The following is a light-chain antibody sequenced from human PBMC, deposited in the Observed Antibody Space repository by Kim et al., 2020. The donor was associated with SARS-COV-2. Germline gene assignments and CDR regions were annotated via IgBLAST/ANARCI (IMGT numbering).Light chain of an antibody. CDR2: SGS. Sequence: SPGERATLSCRASHSVSSSHFAWYPQKPGQAPRLLIYSGSSRATGIPDRFSASGSGTDFTLTISRLEPEDFAVYYCQQYGGSPLYTFGQGTKLEI. J-gene: IGKJ2*01. CDR3: QQYGGSPLYT. V-gene: IGKV3-20*01. CDR1: HSVSSSH.